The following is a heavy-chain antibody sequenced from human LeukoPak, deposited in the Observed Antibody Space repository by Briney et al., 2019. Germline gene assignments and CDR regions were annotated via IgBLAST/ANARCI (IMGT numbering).Heavy chain of an antibody. D-gene: IGHD2-2*02. CDR1: GFTFGDYA. CDR3: TRDPCSSTSCYTVGYYYYGMDV. J-gene: IGHJ6*02. Sequence: GGSLRLYCTASGFTFGDYAMSWFRQAPEKGLEWVGFIRSKAYGGTTEYAASVKGRFTISGDDSKSIAYLQMNSLKTEDTAVYYCTRDPCSSTSCYTVGYYYYGMDVWGQGTTVTVSS. CDR2: IRSKAYGGTT. V-gene: IGHV3-49*03.